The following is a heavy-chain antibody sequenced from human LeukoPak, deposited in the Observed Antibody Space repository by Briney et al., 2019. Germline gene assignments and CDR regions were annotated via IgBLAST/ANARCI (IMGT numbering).Heavy chain of an antibody. D-gene: IGHD3-10*01. V-gene: IGHV3-23*01. CDR3: AKGGKHGSGEFYFGY. J-gene: IGHJ4*02. CDR2: ISGSGGST. Sequence: TGGSLRLSCAASGFTFSSYAMSWVRQAPGKGLEWVSAISGSGGSTYYADSVKGRFTISRDNSKNTLYLQMNGLRAEDTAVYYFAKGGKHGSGEFYFGYWGQGTLGTVSP. CDR1: GFTFSSYA.